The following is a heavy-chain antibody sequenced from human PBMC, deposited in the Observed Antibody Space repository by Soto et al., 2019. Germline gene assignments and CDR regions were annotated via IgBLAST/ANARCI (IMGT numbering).Heavy chain of an antibody. D-gene: IGHD1-1*01. CDR1: GYTFTSYD. Sequence: QVQLVQSGAEVKKPGASVKVSCKASGYTFTSYDINWVRRATGQGLEWMGWINPNSGNTGYAQKFQGRVTMTRNTSISTAYMELSSLRSEDTAVSSCARGERTGTFSAEYFQDWGQGTLVTVSS. J-gene: IGHJ1*01. CDR3: ARGERTGTFSAEYFQD. CDR2: INPNSGNT. V-gene: IGHV1-8*01.